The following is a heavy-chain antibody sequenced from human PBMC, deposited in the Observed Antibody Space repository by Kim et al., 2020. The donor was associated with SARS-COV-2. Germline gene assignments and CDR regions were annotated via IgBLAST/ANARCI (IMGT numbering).Heavy chain of an antibody. J-gene: IGHJ5*02. Sequence: GGSLRLSCSASGFTFGRFSMFWVRQAPGKGPEFVSEISTSGHITNYAASVRGRFTVSRDNSKDTQYLQMNNLRPDDTGIYYCAKGSDAWGQGALSPS. V-gene: IGHV3-64*04. D-gene: IGHD6-6*01. CDR2: ISTSGHIT. CDR3: AKGSDA. CDR1: GFTFGRFS.